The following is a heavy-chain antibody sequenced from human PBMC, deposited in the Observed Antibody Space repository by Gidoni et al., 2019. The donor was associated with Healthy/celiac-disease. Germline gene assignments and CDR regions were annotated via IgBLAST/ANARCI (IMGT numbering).Heavy chain of an antibody. CDR3: AKEEYYYDSSGYYYVGGFDY. CDR1: GFTFSSYA. CDR2: ISGSGGST. J-gene: IGHJ4*02. Sequence: EVQLLESGGGLVQHGGSLRLSCAASGFTFSSYAMSWVRQAPGKGLEWVSAISGSGGSTYYADSVKGRFTISRDNSKNPLYLQINSLRAEDTAVYYCAKEEYYYDSSGYYYVGGFDYWGQGTLVTVSS. V-gene: IGHV3-23*01. D-gene: IGHD3-22*01.